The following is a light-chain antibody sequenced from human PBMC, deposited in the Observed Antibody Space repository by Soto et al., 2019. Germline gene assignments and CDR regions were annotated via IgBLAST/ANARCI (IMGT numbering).Light chain of an antibody. CDR3: QQYNNWPLT. Sequence: EIVMTQSPATQSVSPGERATLSCRASQSVSSNLAWYQQKPGQAPRLLLYGASTGATGIPARFSGSGSGTEFTLTISSLQSEDFAVYYCQQYNNWPLTFGGGTKVEIK. CDR2: GAS. CDR1: QSVSSN. J-gene: IGKJ4*01. V-gene: IGKV3-15*01.